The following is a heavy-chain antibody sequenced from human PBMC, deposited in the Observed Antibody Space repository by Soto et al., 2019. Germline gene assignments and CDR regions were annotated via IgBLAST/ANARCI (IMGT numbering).Heavy chain of an antibody. CDR3: AKHLWYGESVFDT. D-gene: IGHD3-10*01. CDR2: ISGSGGST. CDR1: GFTFSSYA. V-gene: IGHV3-23*01. J-gene: IGHJ5*02. Sequence: GGSLRLSCAASGFTFSSYAMSWVRQAPGKGLEWVSAISGSGGSTYYADSVKGRFTISRDNSKNTLYLQMNSLRVEGTAAYYCAKHLWYGESVFDTWGQGTLVTVSS.